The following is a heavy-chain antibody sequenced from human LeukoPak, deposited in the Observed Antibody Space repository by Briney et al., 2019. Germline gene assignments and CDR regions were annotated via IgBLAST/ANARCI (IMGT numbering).Heavy chain of an antibody. CDR2: ISAYNGNT. Sequence: ASVKVSCKASGYTFTSYGISWVRQAPGQGLEWMGWISAYNGNTNYAQKLQGRVSMTTDTSTSTAYMELRSLRSDDTAVYYCARIAAAGTVFDYWGQGTLVTASS. J-gene: IGHJ4*02. V-gene: IGHV1-18*01. D-gene: IGHD6-13*01. CDR1: GYTFTSYG. CDR3: ARIAAAGTVFDY.